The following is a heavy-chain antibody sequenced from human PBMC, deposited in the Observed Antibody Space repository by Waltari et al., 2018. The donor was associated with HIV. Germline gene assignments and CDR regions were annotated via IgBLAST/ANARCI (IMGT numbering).Heavy chain of an antibody. Sequence: QVQLVQSGAEVRTPGSSVKVSCKTSGDTFSKYAITWVRQAPGQGLEWMGGIIPMFATTHYAQHFQDRVTISADETTGTAYMELSRLRSQDTAVYYCARTMRRAGYYNGMDVWGQGTTVTVS. D-gene: IGHD3-22*01. J-gene: IGHJ6*02. CDR3: ARTMRRAGYYNGMDV. CDR2: IIPMFATT. CDR1: GDTFSKYA. V-gene: IGHV1-69*01.